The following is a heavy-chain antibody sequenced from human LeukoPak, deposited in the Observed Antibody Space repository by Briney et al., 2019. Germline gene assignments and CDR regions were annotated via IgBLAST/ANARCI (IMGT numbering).Heavy chain of an antibody. V-gene: IGHV4-38-2*01. J-gene: IGHJ4*02. CDR2: IYHSGST. D-gene: IGHD3-22*01. Sequence: SETLSLTCAVSGYSISSGYYWGWIRQPPGKGLEWIGSIYHSGSTYYNPSLKSRVTISVDTSKNQFSLKLSSVTAADTAVYYCARQGGGAYYYDSSGYFDYWGQGTLVTVFS. CDR1: GYSISSGYY. CDR3: ARQGGGAYYYDSSGYFDY.